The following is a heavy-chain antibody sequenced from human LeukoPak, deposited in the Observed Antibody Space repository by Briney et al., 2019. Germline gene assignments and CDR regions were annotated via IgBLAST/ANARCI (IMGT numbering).Heavy chain of an antibody. CDR3: ARDSSGAAGPHVLLSYYMDV. CDR2: ISYDGSNE. V-gene: IGHV3-30-3*01. J-gene: IGHJ6*03. D-gene: IGHD6-13*01. Sequence: GGSLRLSCAASGFTFNIYAMHWVRQAPGKGLEWVAVISYDGSNEYYADSVKGRFTISRDNSKNTLYLQMNSLRAEDTAVYYCARDSSGAAGPHVLLSYYMDVWGKGTTVTVSS. CDR1: GFTFNIYA.